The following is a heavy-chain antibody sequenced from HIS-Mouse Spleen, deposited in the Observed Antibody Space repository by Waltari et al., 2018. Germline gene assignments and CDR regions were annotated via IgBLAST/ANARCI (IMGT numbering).Heavy chain of an antibody. CDR1: GGSISSSRYY. J-gene: IGHJ2*01. D-gene: IGHD6-13*01. V-gene: IGHV4-39*07. CDR3: AREIPYSSSWYDWYFDL. Sequence: QLQLQESGPGLVKPSETLSLTCTVSGGSISSSRYYWGWIRQPPGKGLEWIGGIYYSGRTSYHPSHTSRVTISVATSKNQFSRKLSSVTAADTAVYYCAREIPYSSSWYDWYFDLWGRGTLVTVSS. CDR2: IYYSGRT.